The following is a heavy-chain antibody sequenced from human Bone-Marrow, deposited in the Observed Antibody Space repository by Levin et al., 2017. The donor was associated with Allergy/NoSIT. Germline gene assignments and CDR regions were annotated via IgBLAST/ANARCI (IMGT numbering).Heavy chain of an antibody. Sequence: ASVKVSCKTSGYTFTFYGITWVRQAPGQGLEWMGWISPYNGDTNYAQKLQGRVTMTTDTSTSTAYMELRSLRSDDTAVYDCARDMAETAADTFDTWGQGTIVTVSS. CDR2: ISPYNGDT. J-gene: IGHJ3*02. CDR1: GYTFTFYG. D-gene: IGHD5-18*01. V-gene: IGHV1-18*01. CDR3: ARDMAETAADTFDT.